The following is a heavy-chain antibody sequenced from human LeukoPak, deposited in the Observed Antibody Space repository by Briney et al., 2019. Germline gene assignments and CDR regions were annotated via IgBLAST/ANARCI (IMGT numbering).Heavy chain of an antibody. Sequence: GGSLRLSCAASGFTFSSYAMSWVRQAPGKGLEWVSGISSIGGSTFYADSVKGRFTISRDNSKKTVFLQMIGLRAEDTAVYHCAKEAGNGWSYFDYWGQGTLVTVSS. CDR3: AKEAGNGWSYFDY. V-gene: IGHV3-23*01. CDR2: ISSIGGST. D-gene: IGHD6-19*01. J-gene: IGHJ4*02. CDR1: GFTFSSYA.